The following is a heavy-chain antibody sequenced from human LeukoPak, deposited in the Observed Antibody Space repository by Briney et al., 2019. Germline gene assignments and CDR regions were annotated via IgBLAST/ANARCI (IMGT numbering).Heavy chain of an antibody. J-gene: IGHJ5*02. Sequence: ASVKVSCKASGGTFSSYAISWVRQAPGQGLEWMGGIIPIFGPANYAQKFQGRVTITTDESTSTAYMELSSLRSEDTAVYYCARVVWRVTMVRGVRFDPWGQGTLVTVSS. CDR2: IIPIFGPA. V-gene: IGHV1-69*05. CDR3: ARVVWRVTMVRGVRFDP. D-gene: IGHD3-10*01. CDR1: GGTFSSYA.